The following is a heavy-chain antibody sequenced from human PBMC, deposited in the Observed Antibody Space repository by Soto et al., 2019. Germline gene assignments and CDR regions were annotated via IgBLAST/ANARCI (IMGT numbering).Heavy chain of an antibody. J-gene: IGHJ4*02. V-gene: IGHV1-18*04. D-gene: IGHD6-19*01. Sequence: XSVKVSFKTSGYTFANFDFSWVRQAPGQGLERMGWVSNRNGVTNYAENFRDRVTISTDTSTNTVYMELRSLRSDDTAVYFCARERLNTGWYGFDYWGQGTQVTVSS. CDR3: ARERLNTGWYGFDY. CDR1: GYTFANFD. CDR2: VSNRNGVT.